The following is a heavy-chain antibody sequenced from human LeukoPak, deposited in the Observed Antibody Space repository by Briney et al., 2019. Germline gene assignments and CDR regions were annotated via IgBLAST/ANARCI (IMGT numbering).Heavy chain of an antibody. D-gene: IGHD3-10*01. CDR1: GGSFSGYY. J-gene: IGHJ6*02. V-gene: IGHV4-34*01. Sequence: PSETLSLTCAVYGGSFSGYYWSWIRQPPGKGLEWIGEINHSGSTNYNPSLKSRVTISVDTSKNQFSLKLSSVTAADTAVYYCARTGDPDYYGSGSYWRSRVGHYGMDVWGQGTTVTVSS. CDR3: ARTGDPDYYGSGSYWRSRVGHYGMDV. CDR2: INHSGST.